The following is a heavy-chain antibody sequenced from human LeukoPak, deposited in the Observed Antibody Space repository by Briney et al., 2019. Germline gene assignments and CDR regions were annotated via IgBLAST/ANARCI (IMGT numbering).Heavy chain of an antibody. J-gene: IGHJ3*02. V-gene: IGHV3-21*01. CDR3: AREPGSFLPAAANDAFDI. D-gene: IGHD2-2*01. CDR2: ISSSSSYI. Sequence: GGSLRLSCAASGFTFSSYGMHWVRQAPGKGLEWVSSISSSSSYIYYADSVKGRFTISRDNAKNSLYLQMNSLRAEDTAVYYCAREPGSFLPAAANDAFDIWGQGTMVTVSS. CDR1: GFTFSSYG.